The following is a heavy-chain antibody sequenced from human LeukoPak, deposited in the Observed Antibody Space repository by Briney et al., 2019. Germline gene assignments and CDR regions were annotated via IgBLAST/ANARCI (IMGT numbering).Heavy chain of an antibody. CDR1: GGSISSYY. CDR2: IYYSGST. J-gene: IGHJ4*02. V-gene: IGHV4-59*08. Sequence: SETLSLTCTVSGGSISSYYWSWIRQPPGKGLEWTGYIYYSGSTNYNPSLKSRVTISVDTSKNQFSLKLSSVTAADTAVYYCASLRFLEWLLDYWGQGTLVTVSS. D-gene: IGHD3-3*01. CDR3: ASLRFLEWLLDY.